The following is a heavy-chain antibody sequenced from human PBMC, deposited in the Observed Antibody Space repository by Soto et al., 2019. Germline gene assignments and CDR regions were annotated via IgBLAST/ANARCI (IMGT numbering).Heavy chain of an antibody. J-gene: IGHJ4*02. Sequence: ASVKVSCKDSVGTFSSYAISWVRQAPGQGLEWMGGIIPIFGTANYAQKFQGRVTITADESTSTAYMELSSLRSEDTAVYYCARDPSCGGDCYSDYWGQGTLVTVSS. D-gene: IGHD2-21*02. V-gene: IGHV1-69*13. CDR1: VGTFSSYA. CDR2: IIPIFGTA. CDR3: ARDPSCGGDCYSDY.